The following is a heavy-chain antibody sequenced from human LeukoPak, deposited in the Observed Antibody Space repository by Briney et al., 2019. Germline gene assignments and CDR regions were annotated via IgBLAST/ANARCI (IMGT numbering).Heavy chain of an antibody. Sequence: GGSLRLSCAASGFTFSSYAMHWVRQAPGKGLEWVAVISYDGSNKYYADSVKGRFTISRDNSKNTLYLQMNSLRAEDTAVYYCARDLIAVAGRGVDYWGQGTLVTVSS. CDR2: ISYDGSNK. J-gene: IGHJ4*02. CDR1: GFTFSSYA. D-gene: IGHD6-19*01. CDR3: ARDLIAVAGRGVDY. V-gene: IGHV3-30-3*01.